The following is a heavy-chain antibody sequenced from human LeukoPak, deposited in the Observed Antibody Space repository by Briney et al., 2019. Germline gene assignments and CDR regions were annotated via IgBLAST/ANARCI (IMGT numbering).Heavy chain of an antibody. CDR3: ARVQPPDSSSSVGGLKGALDY. D-gene: IGHD6-13*01. Sequence: GGSLRLSCAASGFTFSSYSMNWVRQAPGKGLEWVSSISSSSSYIYYADSVKGRFTISRDNAKNSLYLQMNSLRAEDTAVYYCARVQPPDSSSSVGGLKGALDYWGQGTLVTVSS. CDR1: GFTFSSYS. J-gene: IGHJ4*02. V-gene: IGHV3-21*01. CDR2: ISSSSSYI.